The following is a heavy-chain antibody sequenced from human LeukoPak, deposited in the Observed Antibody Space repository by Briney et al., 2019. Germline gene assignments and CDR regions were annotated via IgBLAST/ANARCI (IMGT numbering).Heavy chain of an antibody. D-gene: IGHD5-24*01. Sequence: ASVKVSCKASGYTFTGYYMHWVRQAPGQGLEWMGWINPNSGGTDYAQKFQGRVTMTRDTSISTAYMELSRLRSDDTAVYYCARGTRDGYNLGPPGFDYWGQGTLVTVSS. CDR2: INPNSGGT. CDR1: GYTFTGYY. V-gene: IGHV1-2*02. CDR3: ARGTRDGYNLGPPGFDY. J-gene: IGHJ4*02.